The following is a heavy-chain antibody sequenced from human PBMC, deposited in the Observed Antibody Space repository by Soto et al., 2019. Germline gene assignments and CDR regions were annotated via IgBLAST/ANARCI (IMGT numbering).Heavy chain of an antibody. CDR3: ARVVRLRVGELWNVFDM. CDR1: GGSISSYY. Sequence: ETLSLTCTVSGGSISSYYWSWIRQPPGKGLEWIGYIYYSGSTNYNPSLKSRVTISVDTSKNQFSLKLSSVTAADTAVYYCARVVRLRVGELWNVFDMWGKGTMVT. CDR2: IYYSGST. D-gene: IGHD3-16*01. V-gene: IGHV4-59*01. J-gene: IGHJ3*02.